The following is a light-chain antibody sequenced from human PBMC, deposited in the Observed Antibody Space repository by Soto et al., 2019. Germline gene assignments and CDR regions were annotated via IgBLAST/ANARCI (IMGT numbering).Light chain of an antibody. J-gene: IGLJ3*02. CDR2: LNSDGSH. Sequence: QLVLTQSPSASASLGSSVKLTCTLSSGHSSYAIAWHQQQPEKGPRYLMKLNSDGSHSKGDGITDRFSGSSSGAERYLTISRLQSEDEADYYCQTWCTGIRVFGGGTKVTVL. V-gene: IGLV4-69*01. CDR3: QTWCTGIRV. CDR1: SGHSSYA.